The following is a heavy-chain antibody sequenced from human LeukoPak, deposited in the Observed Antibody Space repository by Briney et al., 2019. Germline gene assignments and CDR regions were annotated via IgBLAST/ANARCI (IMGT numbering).Heavy chain of an antibody. CDR1: EFTYG. Sequence: GGSLRLSCAASEFTYGMNWVRQAPGKGLECVSAISSSRSNTYYADSVKGRFTISRDNSKNTLYLQMNSLRAEDTAVYYCARVRAAGMDVWGQGTTVTVSS. CDR2: ISSSRSNT. CDR3: ARVRAAGMDV. D-gene: IGHD6-25*01. V-gene: IGHV3-23*01. J-gene: IGHJ6*02.